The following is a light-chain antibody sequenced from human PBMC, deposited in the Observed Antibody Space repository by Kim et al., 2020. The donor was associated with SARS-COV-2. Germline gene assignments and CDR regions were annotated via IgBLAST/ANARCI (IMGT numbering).Light chain of an antibody. CDR2: DAT. CDR3: QQFGNSPMYT. J-gene: IGKJ2*01. Sequence: EIVLTQSPATLSLSPGERATLSCGASQSLTGSYLAWYQQKPGLAPRLLIYDATSRATGIPDRFSGSGSGTDFTLTISRLEPEDFAVYYCQQFGNSPMYTFGQGTKLEI. CDR1: QSLTGSY. V-gene: IGKV3D-20*01.